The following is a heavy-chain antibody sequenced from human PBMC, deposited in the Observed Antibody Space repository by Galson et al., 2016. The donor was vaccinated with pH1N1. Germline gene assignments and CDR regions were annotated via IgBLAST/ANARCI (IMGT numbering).Heavy chain of an antibody. Sequence: PALVKPTQTLTLTCTFSGFSLSTSGVGVGWIRQPPGKALEWLALIYWDDDQRYSPSLKSRLTITKDTSKTQVVLTMANMDPVDTASYYCAPFFYGDGVDYFDYWGQGTLVTVAS. D-gene: IGHD4-17*01. CDR2: IYWDDDQ. CDR1: GFSLSTSGVG. V-gene: IGHV2-5*02. J-gene: IGHJ4*02. CDR3: APFFYGDGVDYFDY.